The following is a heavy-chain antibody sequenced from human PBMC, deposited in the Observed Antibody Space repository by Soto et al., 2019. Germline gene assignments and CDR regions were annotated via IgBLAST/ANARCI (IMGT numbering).Heavy chain of an antibody. CDR3: VRRHVSATGIYWFDP. J-gene: IGHJ5*02. Sequence: ASVKVSCKASGYTFTSYGIHWVRQAPGQRLEWMGWINAANGDTKYSPKFQGRVTITRDTSASTAYMELSSLRSEDTAVYYCVRRHVSATGIYWFDPWGQGTLVTGPS. CDR2: INAANGDT. V-gene: IGHV1-3*01. D-gene: IGHD6-13*01. CDR1: GYTFTSYG.